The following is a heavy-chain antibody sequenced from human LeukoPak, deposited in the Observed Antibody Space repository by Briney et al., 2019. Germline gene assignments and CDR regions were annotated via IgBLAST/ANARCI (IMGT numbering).Heavy chain of an antibody. J-gene: IGHJ4*02. D-gene: IGHD5-12*01. CDR3: ARGLVATTPDY. V-gene: IGHV4-59*01. CDR2: IYYSGST. Sequence: SETLSLTCTVSGGSISSYYWSWIRQPPGKGLEWIGYIYYSGSTNYNPSLKSRATISVDTSKNQFSLKLSSVTAADTAVYYCARGLVATTPDYWGQGTLVTVSS. CDR1: GGSISSYY.